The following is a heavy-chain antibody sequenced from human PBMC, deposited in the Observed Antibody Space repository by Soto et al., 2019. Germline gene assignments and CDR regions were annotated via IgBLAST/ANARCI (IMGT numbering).Heavy chain of an antibody. CDR3: ARGPESGYSYGVFDY. Sequence: EVQLLESGGGLVQTGGSLGLSCAASGFSFRDYAMSWVRQAPGKGLEWVSVIYSGGSTYYADSVKGRFTISRDNSKNTLYLQMNSLRAEDTAVYYCARGPESGYSYGVFDYWGQGTLVTVSS. CDR1: GFSFRDYA. CDR2: IYSGGST. V-gene: IGHV3-66*01. J-gene: IGHJ4*02. D-gene: IGHD5-18*01.